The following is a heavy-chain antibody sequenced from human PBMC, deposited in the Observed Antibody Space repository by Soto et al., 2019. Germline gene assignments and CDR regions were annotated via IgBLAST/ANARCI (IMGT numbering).Heavy chain of an antibody. D-gene: IGHD6-13*01. CDR1: GFTFSNYA. Sequence: EVQLLESGGGLVQPGGSLRLSCVASGFTFSNYAMSWVRQAPGKGLEWVSAVSASGGTPYYATSVQGRFTISRDNSKNTFYLQMSSLRVEATVIYSCAKDRPSWHTWGFACWGQGTLVTVSS. CDR3: AKDRPSWHTWGFAC. CDR2: VSASGGTP. J-gene: IGHJ4*02. V-gene: IGHV3-23*01.